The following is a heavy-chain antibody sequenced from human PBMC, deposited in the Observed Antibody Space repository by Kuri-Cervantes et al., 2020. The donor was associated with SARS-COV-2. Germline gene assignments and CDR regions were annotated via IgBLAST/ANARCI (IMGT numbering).Heavy chain of an antibody. CDR3: ARDRGAFGGWFDP. CDR2: IRSGGAST. J-gene: IGHJ5*02. Sequence: GESLKISCAASGFAFSSHAMSWVRQTPEKGLEWVSAIRSGGASTSYADSVMGRFSTSRDDSKNTLYLQMNGLRVEDTAVYFCARDRGAFGGWFDPWGQGTLVTVSS. D-gene: IGHD3-16*01. V-gene: IGHV3-23*01. CDR1: GFAFSSHA.